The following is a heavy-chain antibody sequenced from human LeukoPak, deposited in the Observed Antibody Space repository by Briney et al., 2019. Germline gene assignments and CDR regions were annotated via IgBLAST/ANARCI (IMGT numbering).Heavy chain of an antibody. J-gene: IGHJ4*02. V-gene: IGHV3-53*01. Sequence: GGSLRLSCAASGFTVSSNYMSWVRQAPGKGLEWVSVIYSGGSTYYADSVKGRFTISRDNSKNTLYLQMNSLRAEDTAVYYYARARAVAGFLYYFDYWGQGTLVTVSS. CDR2: IYSGGST. CDR1: GFTVSSNY. D-gene: IGHD6-19*01. CDR3: ARARAVAGFLYYFDY.